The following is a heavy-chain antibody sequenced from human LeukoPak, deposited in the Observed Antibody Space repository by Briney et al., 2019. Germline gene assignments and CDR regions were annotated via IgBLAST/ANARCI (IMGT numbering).Heavy chain of an antibody. J-gene: IGHJ5*02. CDR3: ARLLGGIVVPNWFDP. D-gene: IGHD2-2*01. CDR2: IYYSGST. V-gene: IGHV4-39*01. CDR1: GGPISSSSYY. Sequence: PSETLSLTCTVSGGPISSSSYYWGWIRQPPGKGLEWIGSIYYSGSTYYNPSPKSRVTISVDTSKNQFSLKLSSVTAADTAVYYCARLLGGIVVPNWFDPWGQGTLVTVSS.